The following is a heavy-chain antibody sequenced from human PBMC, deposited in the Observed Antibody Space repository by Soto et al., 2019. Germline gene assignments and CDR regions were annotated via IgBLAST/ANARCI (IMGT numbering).Heavy chain of an antibody. CDR1: GYTFQNYH. Sequence: QVQLVQSGAAVKEPGASVKVSCKASGYTFQNYHMHWVRQAPGQGLEWMGIIHPSGDTKTYAQRFQGRLDMTRDASTSTAYMELSSLTSEDTAVYFCARDLWGSWTVDYWGQGTLVTVSS. D-gene: IGHD3-16*01. V-gene: IGHV1-46*02. J-gene: IGHJ4*02. CDR3: ARDLWGSWTVDY. CDR2: IHPSGDTK.